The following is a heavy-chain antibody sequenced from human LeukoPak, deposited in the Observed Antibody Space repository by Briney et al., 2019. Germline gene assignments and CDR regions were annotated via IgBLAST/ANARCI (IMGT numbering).Heavy chain of an antibody. CDR2: ISSSGSAM. J-gene: IGHJ4*02. CDR1: GFTFSSYE. CDR3: VRDGRYCSGGRCFPI. V-gene: IGHV3-48*03. D-gene: IGHD2-15*01. Sequence: PGGSLRLSCAASGFTFSSYEMNWVRQAPGKGLEWVSFISSSGSAMYYADSVKGRFTISRDNAKNSLYLQMNSLRAEDTALYYCVRDGRYCSGGRCFPIWGQGTLVTVST.